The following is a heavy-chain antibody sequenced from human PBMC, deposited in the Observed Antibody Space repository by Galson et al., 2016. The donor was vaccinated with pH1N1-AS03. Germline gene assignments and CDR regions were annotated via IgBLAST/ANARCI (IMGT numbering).Heavy chain of an antibody. CDR2: INPYSTNT. D-gene: IGHD6-6*01. Sequence: SVKVSCKASGYNFVTYGITWVRQGPGQGLEWMGWINPYSTNTNYAKKVQDRVTMTADTSTTTAHLDLRNLGSDDTAVYYCARVVEGRPFLIDYWGQGTLVIVSS. CDR3: ARVVEGRPFLIDY. CDR1: GYNFVTYG. V-gene: IGHV1-18*01. J-gene: IGHJ4*02.